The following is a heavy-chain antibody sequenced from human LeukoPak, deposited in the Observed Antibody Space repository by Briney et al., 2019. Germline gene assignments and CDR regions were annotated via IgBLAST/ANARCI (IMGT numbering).Heavy chain of an antibody. D-gene: IGHD5-24*01. J-gene: IGHJ3*02. CDR1: GDSFSSYH. Sequence: PSETLSLTCTVSGDSFSSYHWSWLRQPPGKGLEWIGYISSSGSTTYNPSLKSRVTMSVDTSKNQFSLKLSSVTAADTAVYYCARTGRWLQFALYAFDIWGQGTMVTVSS. V-gene: IGHV4-59*12. CDR2: ISSSGST. CDR3: ARTGRWLQFALYAFDI.